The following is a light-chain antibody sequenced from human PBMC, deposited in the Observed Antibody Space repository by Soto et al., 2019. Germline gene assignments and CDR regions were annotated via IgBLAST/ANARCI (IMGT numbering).Light chain of an antibody. J-gene: IGKJ3*01. V-gene: IGKV3-20*01. Sequence: EVVLTQSPGTLSLSAGERATLSCRASQSVASNHLAWYQQKPGQPPRLLIYDASTRAAGIPDRFSGSGSGTDFTLTIIRLEPEDFGVFFCHHYARSPIFTFGPGTTVDMK. CDR3: HHYARSPIFT. CDR2: DAS. CDR1: QSVASNH.